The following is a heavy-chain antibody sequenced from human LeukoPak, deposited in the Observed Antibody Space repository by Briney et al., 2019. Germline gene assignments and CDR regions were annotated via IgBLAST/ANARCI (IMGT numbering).Heavy chain of an antibody. J-gene: IGHJ6*02. CDR1: GFTFSSYG. CDR3: AKDCCGRDGTDV. D-gene: IGHD2-15*01. Sequence: GGSLRLSCAASGFTFSSYGMHWVRQAPGKGLEWVAVISYDGSNKYYADSVKGRFTISRDNSKNTLYLQMNSLRAEDTAVYYCAKDCCGRDGTDVWGQGTTVTVSS. CDR2: ISYDGSNK. V-gene: IGHV3-30*18.